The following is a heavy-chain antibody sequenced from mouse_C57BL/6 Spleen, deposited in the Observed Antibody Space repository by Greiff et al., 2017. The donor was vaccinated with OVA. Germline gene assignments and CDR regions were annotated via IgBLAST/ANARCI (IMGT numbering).Heavy chain of an antibody. CDR1: GYAFSSSW. J-gene: IGHJ2*01. D-gene: IGHD2-3*01. CDR3: ARGEIYDGPPDY. V-gene: IGHV1-82*01. Sequence: VQLQESGPELVKPGASVKISCKASGYAFSSSWMNWVKQRPGKGLEWIGRIYPGDGDTNYNGKFKGKATLTADKSSSTAYMQLSSLTSEDSAVYFCARGEIYDGPPDYWGQGTTLTVSS. CDR2: IYPGDGDT.